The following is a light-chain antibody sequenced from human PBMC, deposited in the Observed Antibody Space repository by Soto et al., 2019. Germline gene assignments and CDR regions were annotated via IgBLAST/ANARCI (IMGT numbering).Light chain of an antibody. CDR3: TSYTSSNPYV. V-gene: IGLV2-14*01. CDR1: SSDVGGYNY. CDR2: DVS. Sequence: QSVLTQPASVSGSPGQSITISCTGTSSDVGGYNYVSWYQQHPGKAPKLMIYDVSNRPSGISNRFSGSKSGITASLTISGLLPEDEADYYSTSYTSSNPYVFGTGTKAAVL. J-gene: IGLJ1*01.